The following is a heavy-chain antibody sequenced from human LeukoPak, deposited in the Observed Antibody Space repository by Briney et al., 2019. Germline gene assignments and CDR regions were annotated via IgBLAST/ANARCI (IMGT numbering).Heavy chain of an antibody. CDR3: ARDIVVVVAANYYGMDV. V-gene: IGHV1-18*01. J-gene: IGHJ6*02. CDR2: ISAYNGNT. D-gene: IGHD2-15*01. CDR1: GYTFTSYG. Sequence: GASVKVSCKASGYTFTSYGISWVRQAPGQGLEWMGWISAYNGNTNYAQKLQGRVTMTTDTSTSTAYMELRSLRSDDTAVYYCARDIVVVVAANYYGMDVWGQGTTVTVSS.